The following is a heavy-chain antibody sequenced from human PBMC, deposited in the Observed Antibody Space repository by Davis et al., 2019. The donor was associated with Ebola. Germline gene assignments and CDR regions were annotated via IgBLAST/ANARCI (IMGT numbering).Heavy chain of an antibody. D-gene: IGHD4-17*01. J-gene: IGHJ4*02. V-gene: IGHV3-74*01. CDR3: ARTQYGDYGY. Sequence: PGGSLRLSCAASGFTFSSYWMHWVRQVPGKGLVWVSYISSDGSNTGYADSVKGRFTISRDNAKNTLYLQMNNLRAEDTAVYYCARTQYGDYGYWGQGTLVTVSS. CDR2: ISSDGSNT. CDR1: GFTFSSYW.